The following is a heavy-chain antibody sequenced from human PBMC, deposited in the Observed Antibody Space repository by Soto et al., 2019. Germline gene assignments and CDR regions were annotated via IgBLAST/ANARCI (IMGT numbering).Heavy chain of an antibody. D-gene: IGHD2-15*01. V-gene: IGHV3-66*01. CDR2: IYSGGNT. CDR3: TRAGYYCSGDNCYYYYDLDV. J-gene: IGHJ6*02. Sequence: TGGSLRLSSAASGFMVSSSDMNWVRQAPGKGLGWVSVIYSGGNTYYADSVKGRFTISRDNSKNTLYLQMNSLRAEDTAVYYCTRAGYYCSGDNCYYYYDLDVWGQGTTVTVSS. CDR1: GFMVSSSD.